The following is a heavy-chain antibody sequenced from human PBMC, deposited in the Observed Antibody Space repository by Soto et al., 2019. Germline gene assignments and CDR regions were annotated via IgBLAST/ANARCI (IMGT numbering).Heavy chain of an antibody. CDR2: IYSGGST. CDR1: GFTVSSNY. CDR3: ARAGIAAAGTTLHFDY. J-gene: IGHJ4*02. Sequence: EVQLVESGGGLVQPGGSLRLSCAASGFTVSSNYMSWVRQAPGKGLEWVSVIYSGGSTYYADSVKGRFTISRHNSKNTLYRQMDSRRAEDTAVYYCARAGIAAAGTTLHFDYWGQGTLVTVSS. V-gene: IGHV3-53*04. D-gene: IGHD6-13*01.